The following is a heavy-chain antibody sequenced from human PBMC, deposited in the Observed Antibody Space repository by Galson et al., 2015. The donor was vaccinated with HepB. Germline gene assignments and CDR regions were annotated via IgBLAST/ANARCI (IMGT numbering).Heavy chain of an antibody. CDR2: IKKDGSDE. V-gene: IGHV3-7*03. D-gene: IGHD3-10*01. CDR3: ARDFVGWFGEYTFFDY. J-gene: IGHJ4*02. Sequence: SLRLSCAASGFRFGDYWMSWVRQAPGKGLEWVANIKKDGSDEYYVDSVKGRFTISRDNAKNFLYLQMNSLGAEDTAVYYCARDFVGWFGEYTFFDYWGQGTPVTVSS. CDR1: GFRFGDYW.